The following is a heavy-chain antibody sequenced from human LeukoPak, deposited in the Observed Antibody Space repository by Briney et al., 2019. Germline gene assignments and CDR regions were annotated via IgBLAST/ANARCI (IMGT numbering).Heavy chain of an antibody. J-gene: IGHJ5*02. Sequence: ASVTVSCKASGYTFSSYDINWVRQATGQGLEWVGLINPTGTATLYAQKFQGRITLTRDMSATTDYMELSSLTSEDTAVYYCARDNSVGDIAWWFDPWGQGTLVTVSS. V-gene: IGHV1-46*01. D-gene: IGHD1-26*01. CDR1: GYTFSSYD. CDR2: INPTGTAT. CDR3: ARDNSVGDIAWWFDP.